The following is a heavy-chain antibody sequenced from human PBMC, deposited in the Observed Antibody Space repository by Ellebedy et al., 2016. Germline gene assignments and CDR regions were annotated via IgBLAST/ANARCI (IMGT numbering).Heavy chain of an antibody. CDR1: GFTFSRYA. D-gene: IGHD2-21*02. CDR3: AKDHCTTTDCYCAQ. Sequence: GGSLRLXCAASGFTFSRYAMHWVRQAPGKGLEWVAVISYDGSNKYYADSVKGRFTISRDNSENTLYLQLNSLKAEDTAVYYCAKDHCTTTDCYCAQWGQGTLVAVSS. CDR2: ISYDGSNK. J-gene: IGHJ4*02. V-gene: IGHV3-30*04.